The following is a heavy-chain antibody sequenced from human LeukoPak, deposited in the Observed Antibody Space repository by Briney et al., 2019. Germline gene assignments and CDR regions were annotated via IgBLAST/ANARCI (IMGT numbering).Heavy chain of an antibody. V-gene: IGHV1-2*02. D-gene: IGHD3-10*01. CDR2: INPNSGGT. CDR1: GYTFTGYY. Sequence: GASVKVSCKASGYTFTGYYMHWVRQAPGQGLEWMGWINPNSGGTNYAQKFQGRVTMTRDTSISTAYMELSRLRSDDTAVYYCARDMVRGVIYYMDVWGKGTTVTISS. J-gene: IGHJ6*03. CDR3: ARDMVRGVIYYMDV.